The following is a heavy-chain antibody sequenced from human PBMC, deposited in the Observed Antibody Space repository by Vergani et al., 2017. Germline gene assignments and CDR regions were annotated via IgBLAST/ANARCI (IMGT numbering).Heavy chain of an antibody. V-gene: IGHV1-69*18. Sequence: QVQLVQSGAEVKKPGSSVKVSCKASGGTFSSYAISWVRQAPGQGLEWMGRIIPIIGTSNYAQKFQGRFTITADESTSTAYMEMSSLRSEDTAVYYCAIRALYYYGSGSYDHWGQGTLVTVSS. CDR1: GGTFSSYA. CDR3: AIRALYYYGSGSYDH. D-gene: IGHD3-10*01. J-gene: IGHJ4*02. CDR2: IIPIIGTS.